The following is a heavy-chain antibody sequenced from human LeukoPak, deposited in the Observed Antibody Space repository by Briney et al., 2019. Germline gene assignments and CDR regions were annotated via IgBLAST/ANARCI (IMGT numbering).Heavy chain of an antibody. CDR3: AKEDGGYDQVYFDY. D-gene: IGHD5-12*01. CDR2: IKQDGSEK. Sequence: GGSLRLSCAASGLTFSSHWMSWVRQAPGKGLECVANIKQDGSEKYYVDSVKGRFTISRDNAKNSLYLQMNSLRAEDTAVYYCAKEDGGYDQVYFDYWGQGTLVTVSS. CDR1: GLTFSSHW. V-gene: IGHV3-7*01. J-gene: IGHJ4*02.